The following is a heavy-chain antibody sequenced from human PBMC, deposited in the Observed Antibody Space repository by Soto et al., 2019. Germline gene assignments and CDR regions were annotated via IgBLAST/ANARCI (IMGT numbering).Heavy chain of an antibody. CDR1: GFTFSDHY. J-gene: IGHJ3*02. CDR3: ARYCTNGVCPEDAFDI. CDR2: TRNKANSYTT. D-gene: IGHD2-8*01. V-gene: IGHV3-72*01. Sequence: GGSLRLSCAASGFTFSDHYMDWVRQAPGKGLEGVGRTRNKANSYTTEYAASVKGRFTISKDDSKNSLYLQMNRLKTEDTAVYYCARYCTNGVCPEDAFDIWGQGTMVTVSS.